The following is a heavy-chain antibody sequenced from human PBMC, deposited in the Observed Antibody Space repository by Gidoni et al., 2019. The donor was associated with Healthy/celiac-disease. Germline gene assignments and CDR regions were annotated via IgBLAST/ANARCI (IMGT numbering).Heavy chain of an antibody. CDR2: INHSGST. CDR3: ARVRFGDPKTSYYYYYYMDV. Sequence: QVQLQQWGAGLLKPSETLSLTCAVYGGSFSGYYWSWIRQPPGKGLEWIGEINHSGSTNYNPSLKSRVTISVDTSKNQFSLKLSSVTAADTAVYYCARVRFGDPKTSYYYYYYMDVWGKGTTVTVSS. J-gene: IGHJ6*03. CDR1: GGSFSGYY. D-gene: IGHD3-10*01. V-gene: IGHV4-34*01.